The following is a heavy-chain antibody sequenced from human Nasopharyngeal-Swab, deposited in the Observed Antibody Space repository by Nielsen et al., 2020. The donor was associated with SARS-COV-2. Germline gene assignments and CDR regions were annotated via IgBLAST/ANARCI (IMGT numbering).Heavy chain of an antibody. J-gene: IGHJ6*02. CDR2: IKQDGSEK. D-gene: IGHD3-9*01. Sequence: RQPPGKGLEWVANIKQDGSEKYYVDSVKGRFTISRDNAKNSLYLQMNSLRAEDTAVYYCARVSRYYDILTGYYAEDGMDVWGQGTTVTVSS. V-gene: IGHV3-7*01. CDR3: ARVSRYYDILTGYYAEDGMDV.